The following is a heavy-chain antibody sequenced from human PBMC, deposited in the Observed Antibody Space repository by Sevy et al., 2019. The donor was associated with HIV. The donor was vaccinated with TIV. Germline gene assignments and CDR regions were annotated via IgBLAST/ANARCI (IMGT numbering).Heavy chain of an antibody. CDR3: ATSPKTYYYDSSGYYYDY. CDR1: GYTLTELS. Sequence: ASVKVSCKVSGYTLTELSMHWVRRAPGKGLEWMGGFDPEDGETIYAQKFQGRVTMTEDTSTDTAYMELSSLRSEDTAVYYCATSPKTYYYDSSGYYYDYWGQGTLVTVSS. D-gene: IGHD3-22*01. J-gene: IGHJ4*02. CDR2: FDPEDGET. V-gene: IGHV1-24*01.